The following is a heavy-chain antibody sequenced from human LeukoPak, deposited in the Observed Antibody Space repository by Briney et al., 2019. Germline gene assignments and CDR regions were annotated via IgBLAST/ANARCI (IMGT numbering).Heavy chain of an antibody. CDR2: ISSSSYI. D-gene: IGHD3-22*01. CDR3: AKDFIPTTYYYDSSGYYRRTSHDAFDI. Sequence: GGSLRLSCAASGFTFSSYSMNWVRQAPGKGLEWVSSISSSSYIYYADSVKGRFTISRDNSKNTLYLQMNSLRAEDTAVYYCAKDFIPTTYYYDSSGYYRRTSHDAFDIWGQGTMVTVSS. J-gene: IGHJ3*02. CDR1: GFTFSSYS. V-gene: IGHV3-21*04.